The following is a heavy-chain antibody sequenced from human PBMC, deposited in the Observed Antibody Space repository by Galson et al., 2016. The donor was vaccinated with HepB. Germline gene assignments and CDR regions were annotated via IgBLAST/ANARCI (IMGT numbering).Heavy chain of an antibody. CDR2: INTNTRNP. J-gene: IGHJ4*02. D-gene: IGHD3-10*01. V-gene: IGHV7-4-1*02. Sequence: SVKVSCKASAYTFTSYAMNWVRQAPGQGLEWMVCINTNTRNPTYAQAFTGRFVFSLDTSVSTAYLQISSLKAEDTAVYYCARVAHGSGSYYPFIYWGQGTLVTVSS. CDR3: ARVAHGSGSYYPFIY. CDR1: AYTFTSYA.